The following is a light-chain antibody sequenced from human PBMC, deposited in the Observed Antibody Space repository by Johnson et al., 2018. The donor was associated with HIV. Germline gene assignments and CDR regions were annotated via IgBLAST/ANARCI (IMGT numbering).Light chain of an antibody. V-gene: IGLV1-51*02. Sequence: QSVLTQPPSVSAAPGQKVTISCSGSSSNIGNNYVSWYQQLPGTAPKLLIYENNQRSSGIPDRFSGSKSATSATLDINGLQTGDEADYYCGTWDSSLSVYVFGSGTKVTVL. J-gene: IGLJ1*01. CDR1: SSNIGNNY. CDR3: GTWDSSLSVYV. CDR2: ENN.